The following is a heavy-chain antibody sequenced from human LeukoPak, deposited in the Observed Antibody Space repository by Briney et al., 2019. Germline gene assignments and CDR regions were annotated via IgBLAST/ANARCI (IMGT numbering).Heavy chain of an antibody. V-gene: IGHV3-30*04. J-gene: IGHJ3*02. CDR2: ISYDGSNK. D-gene: IGHD3-22*01. CDR3: ANGEAVKVVITEPQKDAFDI. CDR1: GFTFSDYP. Sequence: PGGSLRLSCAASGFTFSDYPMHWVRQAPGKGLEWVAVISYDGSNKYYADSVKGRFTISRDNSKNTLYLQMNSLRAEDTAVYYCANGEAVKVVITEPQKDAFDIWGQGTLVTVSS.